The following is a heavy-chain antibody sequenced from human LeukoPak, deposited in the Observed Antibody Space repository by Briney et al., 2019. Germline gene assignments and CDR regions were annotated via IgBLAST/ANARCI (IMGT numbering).Heavy chain of an antibody. Sequence: PSETLSLTCTVSGYSISSGYYWGWIRQPPGKGLEWIGSIYHSGSTYYNPSLKSRVTISVDTSKNQFSLKLSSVTAADTAVYYCARVNDYGDYYFDYWGQGTLVTVSS. CDR2: IYHSGST. CDR3: ARVNDYGDYYFDY. D-gene: IGHD4-17*01. J-gene: IGHJ4*02. CDR1: GYSISSGYY. V-gene: IGHV4-38-2*02.